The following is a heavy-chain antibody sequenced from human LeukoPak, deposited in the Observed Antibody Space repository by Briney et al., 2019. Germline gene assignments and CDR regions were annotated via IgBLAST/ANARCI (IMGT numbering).Heavy chain of an antibody. CDR1: GYTFTSYY. CDR2: ISDNNVNT. V-gene: IGHV1-18*04. J-gene: IGHJ4*02. Sequence: ASVKVSCKASGYTFTSYYMHWVRQAPGQGLEWMGWISDNNVNTNYAQNPQDRVTMTTDTSTNTAYMELRSLRSDDTAVYYCAAGIAVAGTSGYYFDYWGQGTLVTVSS. D-gene: IGHD6-19*01. CDR3: AAGIAVAGTSGYYFDY.